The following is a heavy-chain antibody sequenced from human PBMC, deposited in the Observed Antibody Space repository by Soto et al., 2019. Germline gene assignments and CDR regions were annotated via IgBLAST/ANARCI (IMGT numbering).Heavy chain of an antibody. CDR1: GIEFSNYA. V-gene: IGHV3-23*01. J-gene: IGHJ4*02. D-gene: IGHD3-16*01. CDR2: VSASGRSR. Sequence: PGGNPRLSCVGSGIEFSNYAMSWVRQAPGKGLEWVSIVSASGRSRYHADSVKGRFTISRDNSKNTLYLHMTNLRAEDTAVYYCAKDGNWLDVYYDVWGQGT. CDR3: AKDGNWLDVYYDV.